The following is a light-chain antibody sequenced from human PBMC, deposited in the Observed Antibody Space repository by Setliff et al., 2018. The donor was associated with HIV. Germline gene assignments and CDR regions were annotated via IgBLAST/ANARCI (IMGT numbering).Light chain of an antibody. V-gene: IGLV2-14*01. Sequence: QSVLTQPASVSGSPGQSITISCTGTSRDVGGNNYVSWYQQHPGKAPKLIIYEVRNRPSGVSNRFSGSKSGNTASLTISGLQAEDEADYYCSSYAITNTLPFGTGTKVTVL. CDR1: SRDVGGNNY. J-gene: IGLJ1*01. CDR2: EVR. CDR3: SSYAITNTLP.